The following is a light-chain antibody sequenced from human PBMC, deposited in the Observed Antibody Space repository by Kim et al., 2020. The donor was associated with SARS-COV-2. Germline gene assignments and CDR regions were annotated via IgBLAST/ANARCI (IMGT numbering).Light chain of an antibody. Sequence: SLSPGERSTLSCRASQSVRTYLAWYQQKPGQSPRLRIYDASNRATGIPARFSGGGSGTDFTLTISSLEPEDFAVYYCQQRGNWPTFGQGTRLEIK. CDR3: QQRGNWPT. CDR1: QSVRTY. J-gene: IGKJ5*01. V-gene: IGKV3-11*01. CDR2: DAS.